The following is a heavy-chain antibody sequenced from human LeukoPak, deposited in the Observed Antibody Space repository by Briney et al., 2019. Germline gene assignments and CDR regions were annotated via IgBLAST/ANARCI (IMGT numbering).Heavy chain of an antibody. D-gene: IGHD1-26*01. Sequence: PGGSLXLSCAASGFTFSSYSMNWVRQAPGKGREWVASISSSSSYIYYADSVKGRFTISRDNAKNSLYLQMNSLRAEDTAVYYCARDRSGSYYFDYWGQGTLVTVSS. V-gene: IGHV3-21*01. CDR2: ISSSSSYI. CDR1: GFTFSSYS. CDR3: ARDRSGSYYFDY. J-gene: IGHJ4*02.